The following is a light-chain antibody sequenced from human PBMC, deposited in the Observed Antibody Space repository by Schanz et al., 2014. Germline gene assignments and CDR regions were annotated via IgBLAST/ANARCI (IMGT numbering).Light chain of an antibody. CDR3: SSYAGDTPHVA. CDR2: ETS. J-gene: IGLJ2*01. CDR1: SSDVGNYNL. Sequence: QSALTQPASVSGSPGQSITISCTGSSSDVGNYNLVSWYQQHPGKAPKLIISETSKRPSGISYRFSGSKSGNTASLTISGLQAEDEADYYCSSYAGDTPHVALGGGTKLTVL. V-gene: IGLV2-23*01.